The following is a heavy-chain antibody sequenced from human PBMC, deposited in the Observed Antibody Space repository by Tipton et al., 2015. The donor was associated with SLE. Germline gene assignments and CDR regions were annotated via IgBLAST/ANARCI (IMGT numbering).Heavy chain of an antibody. V-gene: IGHV4-61*02. CDR2: VFGSGST. D-gene: IGHD3-16*01. Sequence: TLSLTCTVSGGSISSSRYYWSWIRQPAGKGLEWIGRVFGSGSTNYNPSLKSRVAISVDTSRNQFSLKLSSVTAADTAVYYCARELGGDYYFHYMDVWGKGTTVTVSS. CDR3: ARELGGDYYFHYMDV. J-gene: IGHJ6*03. CDR1: GGSISSSRYY.